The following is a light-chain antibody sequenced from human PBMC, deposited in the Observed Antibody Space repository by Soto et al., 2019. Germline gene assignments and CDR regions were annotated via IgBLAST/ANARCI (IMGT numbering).Light chain of an antibody. J-gene: IGLJ1*01. CDR2: DVS. CDR3: CSYAGSYTFV. V-gene: IGLV2-11*01. CDR1: NSDVGSYNY. Sequence: QSALTQPRSVSGSPGQSVTISCTGTNSDVGSYNYVSWYQQPPGKAPKLMIYDVSERPSGVPDRFSGSKSGNTASLTISGLQAEDEADYYCCSYAGSYTFVFGTGTKLTVL.